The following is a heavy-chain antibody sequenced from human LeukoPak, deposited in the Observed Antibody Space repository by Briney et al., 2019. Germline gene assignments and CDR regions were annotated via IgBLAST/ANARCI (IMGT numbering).Heavy chain of an antibody. CDR1: GYTFTGYY. J-gene: IGHJ4*02. D-gene: IGHD3-16*02. CDR3: ARGLFIYDYVWGSYRYGFDY. Sequence: ASVKVSCKASGYTFTGYYMHWVRQAPGQGLEWMGWINPNSGGTNYAQKFQGRVTMTRNTSISTAYMELSSLRSEDTAVYYCARGLFIYDYVWGSYRYGFDYWGQGTLVTVSS. CDR2: INPNSGGT. V-gene: IGHV1-2*02.